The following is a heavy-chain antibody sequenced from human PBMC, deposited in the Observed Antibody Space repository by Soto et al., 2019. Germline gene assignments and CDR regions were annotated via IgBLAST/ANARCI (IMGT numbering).Heavy chain of an antibody. Sequence: GTSVKVSCKASGYTFTSYYMHWVRQAPGQGLEWMGIINPSGGSTSYAQKFQGRVTMTRDTSTSTVYMELSSLRSEDTAVYYCAREGFGYDSSGYLSLPNYWGQGTLVTVSS. CDR2: INPSGGST. V-gene: IGHV1-46*01. CDR1: GYTFTSYY. J-gene: IGHJ4*02. D-gene: IGHD3-22*01. CDR3: AREGFGYDSSGYLSLPNY.